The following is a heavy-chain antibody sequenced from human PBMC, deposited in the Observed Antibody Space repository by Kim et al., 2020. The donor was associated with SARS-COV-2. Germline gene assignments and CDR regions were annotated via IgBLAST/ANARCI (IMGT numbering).Heavy chain of an antibody. Sequence: SVKGRFTISRDNSKNTQYLQVNSLRAEDTAVYYCAKDRTDYSNIMYYFDYWGQGTLVTVSS. J-gene: IGHJ4*02. V-gene: IGHV3-23*01. CDR3: AKDRTDYSNIMYYFDY. D-gene: IGHD4-4*01.